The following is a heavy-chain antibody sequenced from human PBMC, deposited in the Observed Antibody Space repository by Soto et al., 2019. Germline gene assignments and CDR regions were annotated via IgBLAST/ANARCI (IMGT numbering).Heavy chain of an antibody. CDR3: AKVVYYYDSSGYYYFDY. CDR2: ISGSGSTI. D-gene: IGHD3-22*01. J-gene: IGHJ4*02. Sequence: GGSLRLSCAASGFTFRSYAVSWVRQAPGKGPAWISPISGSGSTIYYGASVKGRVTISRDNANNTLYQQMSSRRAEDTAVYYCAKVVYYYDSSGYYYFDYWGQGTLVTVSS. V-gene: IGHV3-23*01. CDR1: GFTFRSYA.